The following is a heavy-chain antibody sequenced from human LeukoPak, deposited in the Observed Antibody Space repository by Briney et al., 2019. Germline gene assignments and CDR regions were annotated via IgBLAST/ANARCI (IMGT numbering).Heavy chain of an antibody. J-gene: IGHJ4*02. CDR2: IYPGDSDT. Sequence: GESLKISCKASGYSFTTYWIGWVRQAPGKGLEWMGIIYPGDSDTKYSPSFQGQVTMSVDKSISTAYLEWSSLKASDTAMYYCARPLGRFDSWGQGTLVTVSS. CDR1: GYSFTTYW. V-gene: IGHV5-51*01. CDR3: ARPLGRFDS.